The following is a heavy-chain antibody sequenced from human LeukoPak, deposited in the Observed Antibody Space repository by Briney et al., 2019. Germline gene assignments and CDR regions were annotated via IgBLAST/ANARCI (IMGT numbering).Heavy chain of an antibody. D-gene: IGHD2-15*01. CDR2: IKQDGSEK. V-gene: IGHV3-7*01. Sequence: GGSLRLSCAASEFTFSTYWMSWVRQAPGKGLEWVADIKQDGSEKYYVHSVKGRFTISRQNAKNSLFLQMNSLRAEDTAVYYCARHRSGGSQDDAFDIWGQGTVVTVSS. CDR3: ARHRSGGSQDDAFDI. J-gene: IGHJ3*02. CDR1: EFTFSTYW.